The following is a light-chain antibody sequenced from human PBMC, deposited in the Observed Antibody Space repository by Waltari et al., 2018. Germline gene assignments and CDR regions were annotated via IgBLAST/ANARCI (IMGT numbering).Light chain of an antibody. J-gene: IGKJ3*01. CDR3: QQYGSSIPFT. Sequence: EIVLTQSPGTMSLSPGDRATLSCRVSQSVTASQVAWYQQKPGQAPRLLIYGASTRATGTPDRVSGTGSGTDFILTISGLEPEDFAVYFCQQYGSSIPFTFGPGTKV. V-gene: IGKV3-20*01. CDR1: QSVTASQ. CDR2: GAS.